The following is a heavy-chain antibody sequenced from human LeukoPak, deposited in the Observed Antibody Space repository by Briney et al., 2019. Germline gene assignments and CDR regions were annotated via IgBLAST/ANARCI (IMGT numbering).Heavy chain of an antibody. D-gene: IGHD5-12*01. Sequence: ASVKVSCKASGYTFATYGFSWVRQATGQRLEWMGWVNTHNGKTHYAQKIQGRVTMTTDTSTSTAYMELRSLVSDDTAVYYCARDFSGYDPDYWGQGTLVTVSS. CDR2: VNTHNGKT. CDR1: GYTFATYG. V-gene: IGHV1-18*01. CDR3: ARDFSGYDPDY. J-gene: IGHJ4*02.